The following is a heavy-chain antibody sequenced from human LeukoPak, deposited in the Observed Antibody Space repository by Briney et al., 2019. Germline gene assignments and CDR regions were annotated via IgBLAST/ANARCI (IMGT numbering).Heavy chain of an antibody. V-gene: IGHV1-8*01. D-gene: IGHD3-22*01. CDR3: ARNYYDSSGYYLGLYYYYYMDV. CDR2: MNPNSGNT. Sequence: ASVKVSCKASGYTFTNYDINWVRQATGQGLEWMGWMNPNSGNTGYAQKFQGRVTMTRNTSISTAYVELSSLRSEDTAVYYCARNYYDSSGYYLGLYYYYYMDVWGKGTTVTVSS. CDR1: GYTFTNYD. J-gene: IGHJ6*03.